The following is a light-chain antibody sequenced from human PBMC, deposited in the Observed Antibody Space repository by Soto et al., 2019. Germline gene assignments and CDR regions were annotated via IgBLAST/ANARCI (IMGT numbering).Light chain of an antibody. Sequence: EIVLTQSPATLSLSPGERATLSCRASQSVSTYLAWYQQKPGQAPRLLIYDVSKRATGIPARFSGSGSGTDFTRTIGSLEPEDFAVYYCQQRGNWPWTFGKGTKVEIK. J-gene: IGKJ1*01. CDR3: QQRGNWPWT. CDR1: QSVSTY. V-gene: IGKV3-11*01. CDR2: DVS.